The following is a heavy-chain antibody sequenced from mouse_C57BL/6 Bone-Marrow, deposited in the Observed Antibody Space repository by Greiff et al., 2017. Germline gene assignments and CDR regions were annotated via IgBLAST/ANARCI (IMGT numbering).Heavy chain of an antibody. CDR2: IYPGSGST. CDR1: GYTFTSYW. J-gene: IGHJ2*01. D-gene: IGHD2-3*01. CDR3: AREYYDGYYGGYVDY. V-gene: IGHV1-55*01. Sequence: QVQLQQPGAELVKPGASVKMSCKASGYTFTSYWITWVKQRPGQGLEWIGDIYPGSGSTNYNEKFKSKATLTVDTSSSTAYMQLSSLTSEDSAVYYCAREYYDGYYGGYVDYWGQGTTLTVSS.